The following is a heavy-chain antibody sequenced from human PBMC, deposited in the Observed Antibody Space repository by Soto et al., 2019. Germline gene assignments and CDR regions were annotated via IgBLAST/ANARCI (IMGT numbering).Heavy chain of an antibody. V-gene: IGHV5-51*01. J-gene: IGHJ4*02. CDR2: IYPGDSET. Sequence: GESLKISCQCSGYTFSNFWIAWVRQLPGKGLEYMGIIYPGDSETRYSPSFHGKVTISADKSISTAYLQWSSLKASDTAMYYCARLGYYDILTGPRGYFDYWGQGTLVTVSS. CDR1: GYTFSNFW. D-gene: IGHD3-9*01. CDR3: ARLGYYDILTGPRGYFDY.